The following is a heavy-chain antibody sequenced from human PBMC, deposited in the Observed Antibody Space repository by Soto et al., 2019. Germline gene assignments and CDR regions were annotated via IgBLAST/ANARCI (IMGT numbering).Heavy chain of an antibody. CDR1: GFTFSSYA. CDR3: AKDPAPLGGMDV. D-gene: IGHD3-16*01. V-gene: IGHV3-30-3*01. Sequence: PGGSLRLSCAASGFTFSSYAMHWVRQAPGKGLEWVAVISYDGSNKYYADSVKGRFTISRDNSKNTLYLQMNSLRAEDTAVYYCAKDPAPLGGMDVWGQGTTVTVSS. J-gene: IGHJ6*02. CDR2: ISYDGSNK.